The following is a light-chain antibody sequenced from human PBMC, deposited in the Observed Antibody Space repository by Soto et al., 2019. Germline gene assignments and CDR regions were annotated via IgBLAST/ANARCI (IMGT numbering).Light chain of an antibody. CDR3: QQWDDWPLT. Sequence: EKVMTQSPATLSVSPGERATLSCRASQNVNSNLVWYQQKPGQAPRLLIYGASTRATGIPARFSGSASGTEFTLTISSLQSEDFAVYYCQQWDDWPLTFGGGTKVEIK. CDR2: GAS. J-gene: IGKJ4*01. V-gene: IGKV3-15*01. CDR1: QNVNSN.